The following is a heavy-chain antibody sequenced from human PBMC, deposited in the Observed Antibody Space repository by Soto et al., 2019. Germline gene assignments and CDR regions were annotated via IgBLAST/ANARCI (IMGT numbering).Heavy chain of an antibody. Sequence: QVQLVQSGAEVKKPGASVKVSCKASGYTFTSYDINWVRQATGQGLEWMGWMNPNSGNTGYAQKFQGRVTMTRNTSIGTAYMELSSLRSEDTAVYYCSRVRVMYGDYDVGYWGQGTLVTVST. CDR1: GYTFTSYD. V-gene: IGHV1-8*01. D-gene: IGHD4-17*01. CDR3: SRVRVMYGDYDVGY. J-gene: IGHJ4*02. CDR2: MNPNSGNT.